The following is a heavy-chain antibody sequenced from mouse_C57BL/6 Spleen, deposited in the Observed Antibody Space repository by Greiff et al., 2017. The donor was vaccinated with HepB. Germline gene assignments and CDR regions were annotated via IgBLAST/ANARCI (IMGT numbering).Heavy chain of an antibody. CDR1: GYAFSSYW. V-gene: IGHV1-80*01. J-gene: IGHJ4*01. Sequence: QVQLKESGAELVKPGASVKISCKASGYAFSSYWMNWVKQRPGKGLEWIGQIYPGDGDTNYNGKFKGKATLTANKSSSTDYMQLSSLTSEDSAVYFCASDYGNSMDYWGQGTSVTVSS. CDR2: IYPGDGDT. D-gene: IGHD2-1*01. CDR3: ASDYGNSMDY.